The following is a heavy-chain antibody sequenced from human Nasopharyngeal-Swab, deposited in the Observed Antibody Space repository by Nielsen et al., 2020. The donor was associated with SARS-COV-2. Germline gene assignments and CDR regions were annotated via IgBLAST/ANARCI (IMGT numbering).Heavy chain of an antibody. J-gene: IGHJ4*02. CDR3: AKDREATYYYGSGSFDY. Sequence: GAQRLSCAASGFTFSSYAMSWVRQAPGKGLEWVSAISGSGGSTYYADSVKGRFTISRDNSKNTLYLQMNSLRAEDTAVYYCAKDREATYYYGSGSFDYWGQGTLVTVSS. CDR2: ISGSGGST. V-gene: IGHV3-23*01. D-gene: IGHD3-10*01. CDR1: GFTFSSYA.